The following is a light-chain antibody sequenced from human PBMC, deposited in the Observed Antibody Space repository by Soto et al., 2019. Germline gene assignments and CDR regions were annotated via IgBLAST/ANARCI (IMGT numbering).Light chain of an antibody. Sequence: IQMTQSTSSLSASVGDRVTITCQATQDIRKYLNWYQQKPGKAPKLLIYDASSLETGVPSRFSGSGSGTDFTLTISSLQPEDFATDYCQQYDNLPLIFGQGTRLEIK. CDR2: DAS. J-gene: IGKJ5*01. CDR1: QDIRKY. CDR3: QQYDNLPLI. V-gene: IGKV1-33*01.